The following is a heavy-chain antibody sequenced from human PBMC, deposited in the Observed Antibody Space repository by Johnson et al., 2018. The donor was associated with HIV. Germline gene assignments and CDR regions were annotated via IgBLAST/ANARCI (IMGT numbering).Heavy chain of an antibody. J-gene: IGHJ3*02. V-gene: IGHV3-30*03. D-gene: IGHD6-6*01. CDR2: ITYDGSNQ. CDR3: ARDSSNSFRFEMYAFDI. CDR1: GFTFSTYG. Sequence: QMQLVESGGGLVQPGRSLRLSCAASGFTFSTYGMHWVRQAPGKGLEWVAVITYDGSNQYYADSVKGRFTISRDNSKNTLYLQMNSLRPEDTAVYYCARDSSNSFRFEMYAFDIWGQGTMVTVSS.